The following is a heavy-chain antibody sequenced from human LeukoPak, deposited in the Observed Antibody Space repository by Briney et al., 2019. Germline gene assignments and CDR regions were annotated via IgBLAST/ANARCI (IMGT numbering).Heavy chain of an antibody. D-gene: IGHD3-10*01. V-gene: IGHV1-2*02. CDR1: GYTFTGYY. CDR2: INPNSGGT. CDR3: ARDPTYYYGSGSSGNWFDP. Sequence: ASVKVSCKASGYTFTGYYVHWVRQAPGQGLEWMGWINPNSGGTYYGQKFQGRVTMTRDTSITTAYMELNRLRSDDTAVYYCARDPTYYYGSGSSGNWFDPWGQGTLVTVSS. J-gene: IGHJ5*02.